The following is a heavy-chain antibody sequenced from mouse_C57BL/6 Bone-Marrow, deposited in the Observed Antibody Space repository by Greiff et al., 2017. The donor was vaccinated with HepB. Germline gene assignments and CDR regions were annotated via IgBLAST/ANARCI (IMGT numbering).Heavy chain of an antibody. V-gene: IGHV1-64*01. J-gene: IGHJ3*01. CDR2: IHPNSGST. CDR3: ARRGDYGSSPAWFAY. D-gene: IGHD1-1*01. CDR1: GYTFTSYW. Sequence: VQLQQSGAELVKPGASVKLSCKASGYTFTSYWMHWVKQRPGQGLEWIGMIHPNSGSTNYNEKFKSKATLTVDKSSSTAYMQLSSLTSEDSAVYYCARRGDYGSSPAWFAYWGQGTLVTVSA.